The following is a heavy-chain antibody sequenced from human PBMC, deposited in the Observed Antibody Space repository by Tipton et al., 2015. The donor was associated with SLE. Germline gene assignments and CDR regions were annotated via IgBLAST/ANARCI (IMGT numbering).Heavy chain of an antibody. D-gene: IGHD3-10*01. CDR1: GGSISSSSYY. CDR3: ARETGIGSFDL. Sequence: TLSLTCTVSGGSISSSSYYWGWIRQPPGKGLEWIGSIYYSGSTYYNPSLKSRVTISVDTSKNQFSLKLSSVTAADTAVYYCARETGIGSFDLWGRGTLVTVSS. V-gene: IGHV4-39*07. CDR2: IYYSGST. J-gene: IGHJ2*01.